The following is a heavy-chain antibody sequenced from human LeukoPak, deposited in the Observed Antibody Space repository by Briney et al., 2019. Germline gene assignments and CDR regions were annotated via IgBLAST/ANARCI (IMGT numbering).Heavy chain of an antibody. Sequence: ASVKVSCKASGYTFTGYYMHWVRQAPGQGLEWMGRINPNSGGTNYAQKFQGRVTMTRDTSISTAYMGLSRLRSDDTAVYYCASRPHSSTSSMAGGELDYWGQGTLVTVSS. CDR1: GYTFTGYY. D-gene: IGHD2-2*01. V-gene: IGHV1-2*06. J-gene: IGHJ4*02. CDR2: INPNSGGT. CDR3: ASRPHSSTSSMAGGELDY.